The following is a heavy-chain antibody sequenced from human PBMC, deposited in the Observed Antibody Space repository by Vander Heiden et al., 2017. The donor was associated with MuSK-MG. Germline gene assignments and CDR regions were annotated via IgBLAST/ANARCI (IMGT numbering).Heavy chain of an antibody. D-gene: IGHD6-19*01. CDR1: GYTFTSYD. Sequence: QVQLVQSGAEVKKAGASVKVSCKASGYTFTSYDINWVRQAPGQGLEWLGWMNPNSGNTGYARKFRGRVTVTRNTSISTAYMELSSLTPEDTAVYYCARALEAVAGRGFDYWGLGALVTVS. CDR3: ARALEAVAGRGFDY. CDR2: MNPNSGNT. V-gene: IGHV1-8*01. J-gene: IGHJ4*02.